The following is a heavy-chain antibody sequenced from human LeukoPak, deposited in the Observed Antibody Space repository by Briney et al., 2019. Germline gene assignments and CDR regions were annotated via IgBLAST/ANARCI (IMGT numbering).Heavy chain of an antibody. Sequence: SETLSLTCSVSGGSIRSYFWSWIRQSAGKGLENIGRIYTTGSTNYNPSLRSRVTMSVDTSKNQFSLNLKSVNAADTAVYYCARAGYTSTWTFDYWGQGILVTVSS. J-gene: IGHJ4*02. CDR2: IYTTGST. D-gene: IGHD6-13*01. V-gene: IGHV4-4*07. CDR1: GGSIRSYF. CDR3: ARAGYTSTWTFDY.